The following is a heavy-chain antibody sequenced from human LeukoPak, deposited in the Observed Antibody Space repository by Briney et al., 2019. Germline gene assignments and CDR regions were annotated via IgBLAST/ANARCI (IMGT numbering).Heavy chain of an antibody. CDR2: IYYSGST. J-gene: IGHJ4*02. CDR3: AREVVRGVEIDY. Sequence: PSETLSLTCTVSGGSISGYYWSWIRQPPGKGLEWIGYIYYSGSTNYNPSLKSRVTISVDTSKSQFSLKLNSVTAADTAVYFCAREVVRGVEIDYWGQGTLVTVSS. CDR1: GGSISGYY. V-gene: IGHV4-59*01. D-gene: IGHD3-10*01.